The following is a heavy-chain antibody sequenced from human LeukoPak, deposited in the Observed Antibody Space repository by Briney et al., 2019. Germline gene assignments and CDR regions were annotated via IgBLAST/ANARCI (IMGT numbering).Heavy chain of an antibody. CDR1: GYTLTSYV. CDR2: ISAYNCNT. D-gene: IGHD3-22*01. Sequence: ASVKVSCKASGYTLTSYVLSWVPQAPRQGPEWVGWISAYNCNTHYAQKLQGSVTMTTDTSTSTAYMELRSLRSDDTAVYYCARDLRYYDSSGHQGLFDYWGQGTLVTVSS. CDR3: ARDLRYYDSSGHQGLFDY. V-gene: IGHV1-18*01. J-gene: IGHJ4*02.